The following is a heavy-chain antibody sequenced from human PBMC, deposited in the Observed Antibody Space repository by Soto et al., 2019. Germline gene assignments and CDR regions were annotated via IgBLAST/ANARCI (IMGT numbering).Heavy chain of an antibody. V-gene: IGHV4-59*01. D-gene: IGHD3-10*01. CDR1: GGSMSSYY. J-gene: IGHJ6*02. Sequence: QVQLQESGPGLVKPSETLSLTCTVSGGSMSSYYWSWIRQPPGKGLEWIGYIYYSGSTNYNPSLKSRVTMSVDTPKNRFCLKLSSVTAADTAVYYCARRGYGPGFPYYDGMDVWGQGTTVTVSS. CDR3: ARRGYGPGFPYYDGMDV. CDR2: IYYSGST.